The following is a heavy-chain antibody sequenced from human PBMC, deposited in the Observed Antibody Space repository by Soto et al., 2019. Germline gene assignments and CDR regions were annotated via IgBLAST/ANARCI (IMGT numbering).Heavy chain of an antibody. CDR3: AIGLGTTIAGPPRRETYGWLDP. D-gene: IGHD3-22*01. CDR2: IIPIIGLA. J-gene: IGHJ5*02. CDR1: GGTFTYYG. Sequence: QVQLVQSGAEVKRPGSSVKLSCKASGGTFTYYGISWVRQAPGQGLEWMGGIIPIIGLATYAQKFQGRLTITADQSTSTAYMELSSLGSEDTALSYCAIGLGTTIAGPPRRETYGWLDPWGEGTLVTVSS. V-gene: IGHV1-69*17.